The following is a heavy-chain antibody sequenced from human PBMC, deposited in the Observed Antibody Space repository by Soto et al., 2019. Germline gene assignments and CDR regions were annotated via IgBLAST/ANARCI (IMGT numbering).Heavy chain of an antibody. CDR2: IIPILGIA. Sequence: GASVKVSCKASGGTFSSYTISWVRQAPGQGLEWMGRIIPILGIANYAQKFQGRVTITADKSTSTAYMELSSLRSEDTAVYYCARDNYYDSSGYPYYFDYWGQGTLVTVSS. CDR3: ARDNYYDSSGYPYYFDY. D-gene: IGHD3-22*01. CDR1: GGTFSSYT. J-gene: IGHJ4*02. V-gene: IGHV1-69*04.